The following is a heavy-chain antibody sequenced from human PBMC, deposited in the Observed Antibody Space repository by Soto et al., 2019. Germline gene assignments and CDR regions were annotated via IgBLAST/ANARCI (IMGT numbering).Heavy chain of an antibody. CDR2: MYNTGST. CDR3: ARDLWGYCGTDCYPLDV. D-gene: IGHD2-21*02. J-gene: IGHJ6*02. CDR1: GGSVSSGSYY. Sequence: SETLSLTCTVSGGSVSSGSYYWSWIRQPPGKGPEWIGYMYNTGSTVYNPSFKSRVTISVDTSKSQFSLRLNSVTAADTAVYYCARDLWGYCGTDCYPLDVWGQGTTVTVSS. V-gene: IGHV4-61*01.